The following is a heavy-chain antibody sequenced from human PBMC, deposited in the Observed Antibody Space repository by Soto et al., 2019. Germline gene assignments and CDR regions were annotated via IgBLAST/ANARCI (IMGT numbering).Heavy chain of an antibody. D-gene: IGHD7-27*01. CDR3: ARXPKTSGGQHWAFNYFDS. V-gene: IGHV3-30-3*01. J-gene: IGHJ4*02. Sequence: PRGSLRLSCAASGFSFSVSPMHWVRQAPGKGPEWVALISYDGTNKFYADSVKGRFTISRDNSKSTLYLQVDSLRPEDAAVYYCARXPKTSGGQHWAFNYFDSWGQGTLVTVSS. CDR1: GFSFSVSP. CDR2: ISYDGTNK.